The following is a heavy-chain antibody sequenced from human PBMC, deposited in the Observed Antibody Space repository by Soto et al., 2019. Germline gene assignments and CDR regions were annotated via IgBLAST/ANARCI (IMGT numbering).Heavy chain of an antibody. Sequence: SETLSLTCTVSGGSISSGGYYWSWIRQHPGKGLEWIGYIYYSGITYYNPSLESRVTISVDTSKNQFSLKLRSVTAADTAVFFCAGLYPYESSGYHLNYWGQGALVTVSS. V-gene: IGHV4-31*03. CDR2: IYYSGIT. CDR3: AGLYPYESSGYHLNY. J-gene: IGHJ4*02. D-gene: IGHD3-22*01. CDR1: GGSISSGGYY.